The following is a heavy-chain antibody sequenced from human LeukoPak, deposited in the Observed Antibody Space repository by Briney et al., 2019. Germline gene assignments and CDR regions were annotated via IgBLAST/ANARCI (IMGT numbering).Heavy chain of an antibody. D-gene: IGHD3-10*01. CDR3: ARDAYGSGSYYNLD. J-gene: IGHJ4*02. CDR2: ISSSGSTI. V-gene: IGHV3-48*03. Sequence: PGGSLRLSCAASGFTFSSYEMNWVRQAPGKGLEWVSYISSSGSTIYYADSVKGRFTISRDNAKNSLYLQMNSLRAEDTAVYYCARDAYGSGSYYNLDWGQGTLVTVSS. CDR1: GFTFSSYE.